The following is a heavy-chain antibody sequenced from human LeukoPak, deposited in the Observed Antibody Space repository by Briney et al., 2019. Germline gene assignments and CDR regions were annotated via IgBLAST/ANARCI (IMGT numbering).Heavy chain of an antibody. CDR3: ANSQEVSAVPADS. J-gene: IGHJ4*02. D-gene: IGHD6-19*01. CDR1: GFTFSSYE. Sequence: GGSLRLSCAASGFTFSSYEFNWVRQAPGKGLEWVSYISSSGRTIFYADSVKGRFTISRDNAKNSLYLQMNSLRAEATAVYHCANSQEVSAVPADSWGQGTLVTVSS. V-gene: IGHV3-48*03. CDR2: ISSSGRTI.